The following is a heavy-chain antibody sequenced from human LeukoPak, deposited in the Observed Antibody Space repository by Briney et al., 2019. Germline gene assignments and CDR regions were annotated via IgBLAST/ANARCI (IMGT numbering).Heavy chain of an antibody. J-gene: IGHJ4*02. CDR3: AKDTPRGYNYGYFDY. D-gene: IGHD5-18*01. Sequence: GGSLRLSYAASGFTLSTYAMSWVRQTPGKGLEWVAATSSSDAGTYHADSVRGRFTISRDNSKNTLYLQMNSLRAEDAAVYYCAKDTPRGYNYGYFDYWGQGTLVTVSS. V-gene: IGHV3-23*01. CDR2: TSSSDAGT. CDR1: GFTLSTYA.